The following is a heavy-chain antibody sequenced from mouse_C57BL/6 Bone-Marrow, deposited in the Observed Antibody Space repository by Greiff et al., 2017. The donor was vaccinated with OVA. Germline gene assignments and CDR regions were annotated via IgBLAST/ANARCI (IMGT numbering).Heavy chain of an antibody. CDR3: AKKGTVVANYYAMDY. CDR2: IWRGGST. J-gene: IGHJ4*01. V-gene: IGHV2-5*01. Sequence: QVQLQQSGPGLVQPSQSLSITCTVSGFSLTSYGVHWVRQSPGKGLEWLGVIWRGGSTDYNAAFMSRLSITKDNSKSQVFFKMNSLQADDTAIYYCAKKGTVVANYYAMDYWGQGTSVTVSS. CDR1: GFSLTSYG. D-gene: IGHD1-1*01.